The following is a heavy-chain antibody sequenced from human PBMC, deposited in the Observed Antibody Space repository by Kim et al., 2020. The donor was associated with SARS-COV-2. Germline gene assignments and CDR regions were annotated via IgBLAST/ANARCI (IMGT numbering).Heavy chain of an antibody. Sequence: GGSLRLSCAASGFTFSTSGMTWVRQAPGKGLEWVSTISSSSVGSYYAGAVKGRFTISRDNSKNTLFLQMDSLRVEDTAVYYCAKSNRIGPYSYSFSESWGQGPLVTVPT. J-gene: IGHJ5*02. CDR3: AKSNRIGPYSYSFSES. D-gene: IGHD3-16*01. CDR1: GFTFSTSG. CDR2: ISSSSVGS. V-gene: IGHV3-23*01.